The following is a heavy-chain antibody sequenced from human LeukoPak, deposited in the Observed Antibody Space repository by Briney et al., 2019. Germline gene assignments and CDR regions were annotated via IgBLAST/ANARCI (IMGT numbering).Heavy chain of an antibody. CDR2: INQGGSEE. V-gene: IGHV3-7*03. D-gene: IGHD3-16*02. CDR1: GFTFSNYW. CDR3: AKDNTRLGELSFDAFDI. Sequence: GGSLRLSCAASGFTFSNYWMNWVRQAPGKGLEWVANINQGGSEEYYVDSVKGRFTISRDNAKSSLYLQMNSLRAEDTAVYYCAKDNTRLGELSFDAFDIWGQGTMVTVSS. J-gene: IGHJ3*02.